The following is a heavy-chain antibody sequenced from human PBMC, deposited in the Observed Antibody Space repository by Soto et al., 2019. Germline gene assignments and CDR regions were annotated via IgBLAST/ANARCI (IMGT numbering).Heavy chain of an antibody. CDR2: IYYRGST. J-gene: IGHJ6*02. V-gene: IGHV4-59*01. CDR1: YGSIRSYY. CDR3: ARENYGMDV. Sequence: SETLSLTCTVSYGSIRSYYRSWIRQPPGKGLEWIGYIYYRGSTNYSPSLRSRVTISVDTSKNQFSLKLSSVTAADTAVYYCARENYGMDVWGQGTTVTVS.